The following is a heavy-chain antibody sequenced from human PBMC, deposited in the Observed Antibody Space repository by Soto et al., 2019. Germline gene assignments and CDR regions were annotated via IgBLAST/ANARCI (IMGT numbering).Heavy chain of an antibody. Sequence: SETLSLTCAVSGGCISSSNWWSWVRQPPGKGLEWIGTIYYSGATHYNPSLRSRVTISVDTSNNQFFLKLNFVTAADTAVYFCARHSTSGNLYSPNNYWGQGALVTVSS. V-gene: IGHV4-4*02. CDR2: IYYSGAT. J-gene: IGHJ4*02. CDR3: ARHSTSGNLYSPNNY. D-gene: IGHD3-10*01. CDR1: GGCISSSNW.